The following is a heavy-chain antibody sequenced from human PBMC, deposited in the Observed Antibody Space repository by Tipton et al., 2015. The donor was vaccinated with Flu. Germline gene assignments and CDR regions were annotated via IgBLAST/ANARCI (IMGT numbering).Heavy chain of an antibody. D-gene: IGHD3-16*01. CDR1: EITFSSFS. CDR3: ARGGRPGYLGDFDY. CDR2: ISSSSTNI. V-gene: IGHV3-21*01. J-gene: IGHJ4*02. Sequence: SLRLSCTASEITFSSFSMNWVRQAPGKGLEWVSSISSSSTNILYADSVRGRFTISRDNAKNSLDLQMDNLRAEDTAVYYCARGGRPGYLGDFDYWGQGTLVTVSS.